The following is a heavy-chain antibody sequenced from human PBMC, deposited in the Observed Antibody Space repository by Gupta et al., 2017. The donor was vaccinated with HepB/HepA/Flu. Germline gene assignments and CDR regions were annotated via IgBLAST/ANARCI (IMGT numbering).Heavy chain of an antibody. V-gene: IGHV3-23*01. CDR2: ISGSGGST. D-gene: IGHD5-12*01. Sequence: EVQLLESGGGLVQPGGSLRLAGAASGFTFSSYAMRLVRQAPGKGLEWVSAISGSGGSTYYADSVKGRFTISRDNSKNTLYLQMNSLRAEDTAVYYCAKDDGTVQDIVIRYAFDIWGQGTMVTVSS. CDR3: AKDDGTVQDIVIRYAFDI. J-gene: IGHJ3*02. CDR1: GFTFSSYA.